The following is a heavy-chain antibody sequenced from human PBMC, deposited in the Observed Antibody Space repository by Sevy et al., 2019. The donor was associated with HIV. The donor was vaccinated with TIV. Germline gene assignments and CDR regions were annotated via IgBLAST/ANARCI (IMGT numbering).Heavy chain of an antibody. D-gene: IGHD6-13*01. CDR1: GGSVSSGSYY. V-gene: IGHV4-61*01. J-gene: IGHJ4*02. CDR2: IYYSGST. CDR3: ATGIAAVGTTFDY. Sequence: SETLSLTCTVSGGSVSSGSYYWSWIRQPPGKGLEWIGYIYYSGSTNYNPSLKSRVTISVDTSKNQFSLKLSSVTAADTAVYYCATGIAAVGTTFDYWGQGTLVTVSS.